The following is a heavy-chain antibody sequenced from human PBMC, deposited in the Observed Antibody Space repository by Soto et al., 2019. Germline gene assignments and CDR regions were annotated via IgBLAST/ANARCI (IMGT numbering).Heavy chain of an antibody. CDR3: AHRQRTVYFDY. V-gene: IGHV2-5*02. CDR1: GFSLSTSGVG. CDR2: TYWDDDK. Sequence: QITLKESGPTLVKPTQTLTLTCTFSGFSLSTSGVGVGWIRQPPGKALEWLALTYWDDDKRYSPSLKSRLTITTXTPKSQVVLTMTNMDPVDTATYSCAHRQRTVYFDYWGQGTLVTVSS. J-gene: IGHJ4*02. D-gene: IGHD4-17*01.